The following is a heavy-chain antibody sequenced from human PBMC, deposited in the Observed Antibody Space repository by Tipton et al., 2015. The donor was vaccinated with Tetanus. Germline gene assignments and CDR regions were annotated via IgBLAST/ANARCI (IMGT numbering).Heavy chain of an antibody. D-gene: IGHD5-12*01. CDR1: GGSISSGGYS. V-gene: IGHV4-30-2*01. CDR2: IYHSGST. CDR3: ARGRGEYSGYDLRNYGMDV. J-gene: IGHJ6*02. Sequence: TLSLTCAVSGGSISSGGYSWSWIRQPPGKGLEWIGYIYHSGSTYYNPSLKSRVTISVDRSKNQFSLKLSSVTAADTAVYYCARGRGEYSGYDLRNYGMDVWGQGTTVTVSS.